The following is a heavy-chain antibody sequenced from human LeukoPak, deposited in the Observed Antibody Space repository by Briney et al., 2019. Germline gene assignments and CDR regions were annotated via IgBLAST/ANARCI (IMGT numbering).Heavy chain of an antibody. J-gene: IGHJ4*02. CDR1: GFTFSSFT. CDR3: AKGTEYYYDRSGYYLY. CDR2: IGGRGGST. Sequence: GGSLRLSCAASGFTFSSFTMTWVRQAPGKGLEWVSAIGGRGGSTYYADSVKGRFTISRDNSKNTLYLQMNSLRAEDTAVYYCAKGTEYYYDRSGYYLYWGQGTLVTVSS. D-gene: IGHD3-22*01. V-gene: IGHV3-23*01.